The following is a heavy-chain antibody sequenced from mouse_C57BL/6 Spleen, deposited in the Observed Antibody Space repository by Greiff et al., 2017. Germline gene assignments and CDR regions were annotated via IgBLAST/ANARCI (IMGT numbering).Heavy chain of an antibody. CDR2: IDPSDSYT. D-gene: IGHD1-1*01. V-gene: IGHV1-59*01. J-gene: IGHJ2*01. CDR3: ARSYYYGSSYDFDY. CDR1: GYTFTSYW. Sequence: QVQLQQPGAELVRPGTSVKLSCKASGYTFTSYWMHWVKQRPGQGLEWIGVIDPSDSYTNYNQKFKGKATLTVDTSSSTAYMQRSSLTSEDSAVYYCARSYYYGSSYDFDYWGQGTTLTVSS.